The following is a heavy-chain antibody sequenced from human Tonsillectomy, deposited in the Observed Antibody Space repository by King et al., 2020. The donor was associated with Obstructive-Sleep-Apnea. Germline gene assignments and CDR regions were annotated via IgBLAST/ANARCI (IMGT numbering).Heavy chain of an antibody. CDR3: AKDLSDQYFQL. V-gene: IGHV3-23*04. Sequence: DVQLVESGGGLVQPGGSLRLSCAASGFSFSNYAMNWVRQAPGEGLEWVSAISGSGGRTYYADSVKGRFTISRDNSKNTLYLQMNSLRAEDTAVYFCAKDLSDQYFQLWGQGTLVTVSS. J-gene: IGHJ1*01. CDR2: ISGSGGRT. CDR1: GFSFSNYA.